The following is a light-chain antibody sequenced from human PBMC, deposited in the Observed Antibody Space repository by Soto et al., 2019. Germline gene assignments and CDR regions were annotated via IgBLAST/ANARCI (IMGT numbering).Light chain of an antibody. Sequence: AIQMTQSPSSLSASVGDRVTITCRASQGIRNDLGWYQQKPGKATKLLIYAASSLQSGVPSRFSGSGSGTDFTLTISSLQPADFATYYCLQDYNYPFTFGPGTKVDIK. J-gene: IGKJ3*01. CDR3: LQDYNYPFT. CDR2: AAS. V-gene: IGKV1-6*01. CDR1: QGIRND.